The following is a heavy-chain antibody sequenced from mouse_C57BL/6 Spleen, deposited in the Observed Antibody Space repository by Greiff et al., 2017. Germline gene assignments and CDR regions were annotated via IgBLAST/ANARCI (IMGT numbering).Heavy chain of an antibody. D-gene: IGHD4-1*01. J-gene: IGHJ4*01. Sequence: QVQLKQSGAELVMPGASVKLSCKASGYTFTSYWMHWVKQRPGQGLEWIGEIDPSDSYTNYNQKFKGKSTLTVDKSSSTAYMQLSSLTSEDSAVYYCARRGLGRAMDYWGQGTSVTVSS. V-gene: IGHV1-69*01. CDR2: IDPSDSYT. CDR1: GYTFTSYW. CDR3: ARRGLGRAMDY.